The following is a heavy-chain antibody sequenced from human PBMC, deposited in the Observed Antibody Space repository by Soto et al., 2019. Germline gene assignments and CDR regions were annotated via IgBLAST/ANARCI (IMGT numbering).Heavy chain of an antibody. CDR3: ANEVRNGPIEGAGY. CDR2: ISYDGINK. D-gene: IGHD1-26*01. V-gene: IGHV3-30*18. Sequence: QVQLVESGGGVVQPGGSLRLSCAASGFTFSSYGMHWVRQAPGKGLEWVAVISYDGINKYHADSVKGRFAISRDNSKSTVYLQMNSLRAEDTALYYCANEVRNGPIEGAGYWGQGTLVTVSS. CDR1: GFTFSSYG. J-gene: IGHJ4*02.